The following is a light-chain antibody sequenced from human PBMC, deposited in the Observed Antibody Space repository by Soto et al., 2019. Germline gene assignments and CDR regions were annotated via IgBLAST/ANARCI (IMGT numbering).Light chain of an antibody. CDR3: QQYDSYPRT. Sequence: DIQMTQSPSTLSASVGDRVTITCRASQSVSSWLAWYQQKPGKAPKFLIYDASSLESVVPSRFSGSGSGTEFTLTISSLQPDDFATYYCQQYDSYPRTFGQGTKVETK. J-gene: IGKJ1*01. CDR2: DAS. V-gene: IGKV1-5*01. CDR1: QSVSSW.